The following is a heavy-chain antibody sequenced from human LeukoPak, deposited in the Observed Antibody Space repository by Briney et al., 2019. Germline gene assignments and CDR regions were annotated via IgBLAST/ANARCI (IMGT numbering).Heavy chain of an antibody. CDR3: ARDWPPLSTSDAFDI. J-gene: IGHJ3*02. D-gene: IGHD1-1*01. Sequence: TGGSLRLSCAASGFTFSSYSMNWVRQAPGKGLEWVSSISSSSSYIYYADSVKGRFTISRDNAKNSLYLQMNSLRAEDTAVYYCARDWPPLSTSDAFDIWGQGTMVTVSS. CDR2: ISSSSSYI. CDR1: GFTFSSYS. V-gene: IGHV3-21*01.